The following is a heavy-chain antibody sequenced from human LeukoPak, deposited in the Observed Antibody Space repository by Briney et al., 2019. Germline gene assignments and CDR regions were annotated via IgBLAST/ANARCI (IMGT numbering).Heavy chain of an antibody. D-gene: IGHD3-9*01. Sequence: ASVKVSCKASGYTFTGYYMHWVRQAPGQGLEWMGWINPNSGGTNYAQKFQGRVTMTRDTSISTAYMELSRLRYDDTAVYYCARASGDILTGYSSYFDYWGQGTLVTVSS. CDR3: ARASGDILTGYSSYFDY. V-gene: IGHV1-2*02. J-gene: IGHJ4*02. CDR2: INPNSGGT. CDR1: GYTFTGYY.